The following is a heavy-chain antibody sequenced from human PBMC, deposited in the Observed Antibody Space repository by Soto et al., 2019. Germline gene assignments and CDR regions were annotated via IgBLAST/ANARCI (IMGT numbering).Heavy chain of an antibody. CDR1: GFPFSSYA. CDR2: ISGSGGST. D-gene: IGHD3-3*01. CDR3: AKDGDFWSGYLFDP. Sequence: GGSLRLSCAASGFPFSSYAMSWVRQAPGKGLEWVSAISGSGGSTYYADPVKGRFTISRDNSKNTLYLQMNSLRAEDTAVYYCAKDGDFWSGYLFDPWGQGTLVTVSS. V-gene: IGHV3-23*01. J-gene: IGHJ5*02.